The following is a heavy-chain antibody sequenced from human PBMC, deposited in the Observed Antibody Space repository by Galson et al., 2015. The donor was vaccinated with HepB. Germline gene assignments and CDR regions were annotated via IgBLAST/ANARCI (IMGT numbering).Heavy chain of an antibody. D-gene: IGHD3-16*01. CDR3: ATDPPAAVGVFDY. V-gene: IGHV1-24*01. CDR1: GYTLTELS. J-gene: IGHJ4*02. CDR2: FDPEDGET. Sequence: SVKVSCKVSGYTLTELSMHWVRQAPGKGLEWMGGFDPEDGETIYAQKFQGRVTMTEDTSTDTAYMELSSLRSEDTAVYYCATDPPAAVGVFDYWGQGTLVTVSS.